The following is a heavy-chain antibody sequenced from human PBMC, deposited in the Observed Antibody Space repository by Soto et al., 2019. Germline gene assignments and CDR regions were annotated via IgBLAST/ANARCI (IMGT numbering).Heavy chain of an antibody. CDR2: LSGSGGTT. J-gene: IGHJ4*02. Sequence: EVQLLESGGGLVQPGGSLRLSCAGSGFTLSNHAMSWVRQSPGRGLEWLSSLSGSGGTTYYAPSVRGRFAISRDTSTNTLFPQMNDLRADDTATYFCAKSRAYGGATDFDLWGQGTLVTVSS. CDR1: GFTLSNHA. D-gene: IGHD3-16*01. V-gene: IGHV3-23*01. CDR3: AKSRAYGGATDFDL.